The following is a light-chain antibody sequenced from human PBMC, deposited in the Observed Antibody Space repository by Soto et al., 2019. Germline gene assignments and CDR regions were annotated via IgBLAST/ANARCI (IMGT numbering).Light chain of an antibody. CDR3: CSYAGSYIYV. J-gene: IGLJ1*01. CDR2: DVS. CDR1: SSDIGGYNY. V-gene: IGLV2-11*01. Sequence: QSVLTQPRSVSGSPGQSVTISCTGTSSDIGGYNYVSWYQQHPGKVPKLMLYDVSKPPSGVPDRFSGSKSGNAASLTISGLCAEDEADYYCCSYAGSYIYVFGSGTKPTV.